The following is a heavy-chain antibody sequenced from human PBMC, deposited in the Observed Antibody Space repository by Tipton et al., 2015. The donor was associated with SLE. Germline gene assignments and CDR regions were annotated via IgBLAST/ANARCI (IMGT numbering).Heavy chain of an antibody. CDR3: ARGSHYDSSVYYNDYYYYTMGV. D-gene: IGHD3-22*01. Sequence: TLSLTCAVYGGSFSGYYWSWIRQPPGKGLTWIGEIDHSGSTNYNPSLKSRVTISVDTSKNQFSLRLSSVTAADTAVYYCARGSHYDSSVYYNDYYYYTMGVSGQGTTVTVSS. CDR2: IDHSGST. J-gene: IGHJ6*02. V-gene: IGHV4-34*01. CDR1: GGSFSGYY.